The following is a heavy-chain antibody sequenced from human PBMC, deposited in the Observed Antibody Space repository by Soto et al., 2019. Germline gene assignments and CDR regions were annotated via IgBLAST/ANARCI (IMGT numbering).Heavy chain of an antibody. J-gene: IGHJ4*02. Sequence: SETLSLTCSVSGGSISSSNYYWAWIRQPPGKGLEWIGGIYHTGETYYNPSLTPRVTLSVDTSKNQFSLILSSVTAADTAVYYCARHLSTTIAPLPFDYWGQGTLVTVSS. D-gene: IGHD1-1*01. CDR1: GGSISSSNYY. CDR3: ARHLSTTIAPLPFDY. V-gene: IGHV4-39*01. CDR2: IYHTGET.